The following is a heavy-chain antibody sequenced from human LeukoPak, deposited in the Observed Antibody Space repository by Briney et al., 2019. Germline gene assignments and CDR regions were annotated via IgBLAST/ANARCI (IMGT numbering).Heavy chain of an antibody. Sequence: SETLSLTCSVSGGSIRSHYWTWIRQPPGKGLEWIGYIHYDGSTNYSPSLKSRVTISLDTSKNQFSLKLRSVTAADTAIYYCARRFYYDSSGYYYSYLVHWGQGSLVTVSS. CDR3: ARRFYYDSSGYYYSYLVH. CDR2: IHYDGST. CDR1: GGSIRSHY. D-gene: IGHD3-22*01. J-gene: IGHJ4*02. V-gene: IGHV4-59*11.